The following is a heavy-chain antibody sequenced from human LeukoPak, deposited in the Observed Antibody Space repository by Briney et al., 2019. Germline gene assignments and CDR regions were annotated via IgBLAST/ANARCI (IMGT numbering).Heavy chain of an antibody. V-gene: IGHV1-8*01. CDR3: ARGHRGRSGITIIARQFDP. Sequence: GASVKVSCKASGYTFTSYDINWVRQATGQGLEWMGWMNPNSGNTGYAQKFQGRVTMTRNTSISTAYMELSSLRSEDTAVYYCARGHRGRSGITIIARQFDPWGQGTLVTVSS. J-gene: IGHJ5*02. D-gene: IGHD3-22*01. CDR2: MNPNSGNT. CDR1: GYTFTSYD.